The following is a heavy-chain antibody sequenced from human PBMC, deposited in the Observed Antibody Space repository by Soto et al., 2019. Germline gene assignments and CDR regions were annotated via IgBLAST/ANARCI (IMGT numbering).Heavy chain of an antibody. CDR2: IYPGDSDA. J-gene: IGHJ4*02. CDR3: ARQPDYNILTGYLYYFDC. D-gene: IGHD3-9*01. CDR1: GYTFTSYW. V-gene: IGHV5-51*01. Sequence: GESLKISCKASGYTFTSYWIGWVRQMPGKGLEWMGFIYPGDSDARYSPSFEGQVTISVDNAINTAYLRWNSLKASDTATYYCARQPDYNILTGYLYYFDCWGQGTPVTVSS.